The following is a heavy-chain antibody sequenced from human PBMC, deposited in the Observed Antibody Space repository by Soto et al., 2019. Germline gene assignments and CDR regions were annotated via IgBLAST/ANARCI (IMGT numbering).Heavy chain of an antibody. D-gene: IGHD1-1*01. CDR3: AKDKPTRVGHYYGMDV. J-gene: IGHJ6*02. CDR1: GFTFSSYG. V-gene: IGHV3-30*18. Sequence: PGGSLRLSCAASGFTFSSYGMHWFRQAPGKGLEWVAVISYDGSNKYYADSVKGRFTISRDNSKNTLYLQMNSLRAEDTAVYYCAKDKPTRVGHYYGMDVWGQGTTVTVSS. CDR2: ISYDGSNK.